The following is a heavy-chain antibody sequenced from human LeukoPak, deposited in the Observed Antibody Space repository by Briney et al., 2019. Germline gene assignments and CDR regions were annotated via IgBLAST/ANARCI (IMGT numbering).Heavy chain of an antibody. CDR2: IRNKANSYTT. D-gene: IGHD3-10*01. Sequence: PGGSLRLSCAASGFTFSDHYMDWVRQAPGKGLEWLGRIRNKANSYTTEYAASVKGRFTISRDDSKNSLYLQMNSLKTEDTAVYYCARQRTVVRGFRGPYYYYGMDVWGQGTTVTVSS. CDR3: ARQRTVVRGFRGPYYYYGMDV. J-gene: IGHJ6*02. V-gene: IGHV3-72*01. CDR1: GFTFSDHY.